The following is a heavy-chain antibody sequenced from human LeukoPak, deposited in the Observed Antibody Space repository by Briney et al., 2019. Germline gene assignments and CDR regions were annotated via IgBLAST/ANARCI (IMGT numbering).Heavy chain of an antibody. V-gene: IGHV3-7*01. D-gene: IGHD4-11*01. J-gene: IGHJ4*02. CDR2: IKQDGSEK. CDR3: ASGQYSNYPDY. CDR1: GFTFSSYW. Sequence: QSGGSLRLSCAASGFTFSSYWMSWVRQAPGKGLEWVANIKQDGSEKYYVDSVKGRFTISRDNAKNSLYLQMGSLRAEDMAVYYCASGQYSNYPDYWGQGTLVTVSS.